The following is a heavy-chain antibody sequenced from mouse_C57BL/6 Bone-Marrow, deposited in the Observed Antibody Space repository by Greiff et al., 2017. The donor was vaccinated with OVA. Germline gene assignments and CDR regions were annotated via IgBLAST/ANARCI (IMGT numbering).Heavy chain of an antibody. Sequence: VQLQQSGPELVKPGASVKISCKASGYAFSSSWMNWVKQRPGKGLEWIGRIYPGDGDTNYNGKFKGKATLTADKSSSTAYMQLSSLTSEDSAVYFCAQITTVVRYFDYWGQGTTLTVSS. D-gene: IGHD1-1*01. J-gene: IGHJ2*01. CDR2: IYPGDGDT. V-gene: IGHV1-82*01. CDR1: GYAFSSSW. CDR3: AQITTVVRYFDY.